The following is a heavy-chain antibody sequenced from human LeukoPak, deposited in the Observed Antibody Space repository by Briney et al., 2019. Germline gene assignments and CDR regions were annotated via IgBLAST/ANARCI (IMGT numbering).Heavy chain of an antibody. D-gene: IGHD4-17*01. J-gene: IGHJ5*02. Sequence: SETLSLTCTVSGGSISSSSSYWGWIRQPPGKGLEWIGSIYYSGSTYYNPSLKSRITISVDTSKNQFSLKLSSVTAADTAVYYCATARGEYYGDYQMMGWFDPWGQGTLVTVSS. CDR3: ATARGEYYGDYQMMGWFDP. CDR2: IYYSGST. V-gene: IGHV4-39*07. CDR1: GGSISSSSSY.